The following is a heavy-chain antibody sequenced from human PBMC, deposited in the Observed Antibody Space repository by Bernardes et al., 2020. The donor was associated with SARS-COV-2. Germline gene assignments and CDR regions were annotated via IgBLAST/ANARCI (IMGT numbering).Heavy chain of an antibody. J-gene: IGHJ4*02. CDR2: IYYSGST. V-gene: IGHV4-59*01. CDR3: ATSLRDITMVRGAKGLYFDY. Sequence: SETLSLTCTVSGGSFSSYYWSWIRQPPGKGLEWIGYIYYSGSTNYNPSLKSRVTISVDTSKNQFSLKLSSVTAADTAVYYCATSLRDITMVRGAKGLYFDYWGQGTLVTVSS. D-gene: IGHD3-10*01. CDR1: GGSFSSYY.